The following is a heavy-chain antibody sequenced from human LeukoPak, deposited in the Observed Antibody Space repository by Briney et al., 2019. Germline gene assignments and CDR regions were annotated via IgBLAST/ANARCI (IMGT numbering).Heavy chain of an antibody. CDR3: ARDTKYAFDN. Sequence: GGSLRLSCAASGFTFSSYEMNWVRQAPGKGLEWVSYISSSGSTIYYADSVKGRFTISGDKAKNSLYLQMNSLRVEDTAVYYCARDTKYAFDNWGQGTLVIVSS. CDR2: ISSSGSTI. D-gene: IGHD2-2*01. J-gene: IGHJ4*02. V-gene: IGHV3-48*03. CDR1: GFTFSSYE.